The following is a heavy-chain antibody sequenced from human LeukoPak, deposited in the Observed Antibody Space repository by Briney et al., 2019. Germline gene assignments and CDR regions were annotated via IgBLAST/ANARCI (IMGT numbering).Heavy chain of an antibody. V-gene: IGHV4-38-2*01. D-gene: IGHD3-10*01. J-gene: IGHJ4*02. CDR2: IYHSGST. CDR1: GYSISSGYY. CDR3: ARLTLGEKYLDY. Sequence: ASETLSLTCAVSGYSISSGYYWSWIRPPPGKGLEWIGSIYHSGSTYYNPSLKSRVTISVDTSKNQFSLKLSSVTAADTAVYYCARLTLGEKYLDYWGQGTLVTVSS.